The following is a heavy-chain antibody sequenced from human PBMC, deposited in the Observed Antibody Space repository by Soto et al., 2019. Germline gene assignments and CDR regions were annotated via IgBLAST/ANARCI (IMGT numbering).Heavy chain of an antibody. CDR2: IWYDGSNK. D-gene: IGHD4-17*01. CDR1: GFTFSSYG. Sequence: QVQLVESGGGVVQPGRSLRLSCAASGFTFSSYGMHWVRQAPGKGLEWVAVIWYDGSNKYYADSVTGRFTISRDNSKNTLYLQMNSLRAEDTAVYYCAREADYGDSFVYYGMDVWGQGTTVTVSS. V-gene: IGHV3-33*01. J-gene: IGHJ6*02. CDR3: AREADYGDSFVYYGMDV.